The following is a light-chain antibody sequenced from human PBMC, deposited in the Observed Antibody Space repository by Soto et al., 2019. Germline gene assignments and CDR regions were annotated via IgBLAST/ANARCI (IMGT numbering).Light chain of an antibody. Sequence: EVVLTQSPGTLSLSPGQRATLSCRASETIGSNYLAWYQQKPGQAPRLLIYGASRRAPGIPDRFSGSGSGTDFPLTISRLYPEDFVLYFCQQFGKPPLTFGRGTKVEIK. J-gene: IGKJ1*01. CDR3: QQFGKPPLT. CDR1: ETIGSNY. CDR2: GAS. V-gene: IGKV3-20*01.